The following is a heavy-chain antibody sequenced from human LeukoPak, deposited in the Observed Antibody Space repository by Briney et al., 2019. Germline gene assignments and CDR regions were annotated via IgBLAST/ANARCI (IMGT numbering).Heavy chain of an antibody. V-gene: IGHV3-20*04. CDR1: GFTFDDYA. CDR2: IYWNGGST. CDR3: ARGVVGNY. D-gene: IGHD1-26*01. J-gene: IGHJ4*02. Sequence: GGSLRLSCTASGFTFDDYAMSWVRQAPGRGLEWVSGIYWNGGSTGYADSVKGRFTISRDNAKNSLYLQMSGLRVEDTALYYSARGVVGNYWGQGTLATVSS.